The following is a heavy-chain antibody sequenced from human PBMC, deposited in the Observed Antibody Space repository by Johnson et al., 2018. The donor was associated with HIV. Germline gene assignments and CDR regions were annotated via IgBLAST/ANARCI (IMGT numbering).Heavy chain of an antibody. Sequence: ESGGGVVQPGRSLRLSCTASGFTFNSYAMSWVRQAPGKGLEWVSAISGSGANTYYADSVKGRFTISRDNSKNTLYLQMSSLRGEDTAVYYCAKDSQWELPDAFDIWGQGTMVTVSS. V-gene: IGHV3-23*01. CDR1: GFTFNSYA. D-gene: IGHD1-26*01. CDR2: ISGSGANT. CDR3: AKDSQWELPDAFDI. J-gene: IGHJ3*02.